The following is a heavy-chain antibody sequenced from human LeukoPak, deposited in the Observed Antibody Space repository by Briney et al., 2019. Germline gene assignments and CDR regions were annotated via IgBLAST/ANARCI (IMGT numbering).Heavy chain of an antibody. CDR1: GFTFDDYA. J-gene: IGHJ4*02. D-gene: IGHD3-3*01. CDR2: ISWNSGSI. CDR3: AKEPDFDIWSGYPDF. Sequence: RAGGSLRLSCAASGFTFDDYAMHWVRQAPGKGLEWVSGISWNSGSIGYADSVKGRFTISRDNSNNTLYLHLNSLRVEDTAVFYCAKEPDFDIWSGYPDFWGQGTLVAVSS. V-gene: IGHV3-9*01.